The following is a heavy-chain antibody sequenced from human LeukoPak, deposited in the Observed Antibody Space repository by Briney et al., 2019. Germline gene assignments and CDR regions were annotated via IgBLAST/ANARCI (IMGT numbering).Heavy chain of an antibody. CDR2: ISSSGSTI. CDR3: AREGRGSSWYLDY. Sequence: PGGSLRLSCAASGFTVSSYEMNWVRQAPGKGLEWVSYISSSGSTIYYADSVKGRFTISRDNAKNSLYLQMNSLRAEDTAVYYCAREGRGSSWYLDYWGQGTLVTVSS. CDR1: GFTVSSYE. V-gene: IGHV3-48*03. D-gene: IGHD6-13*01. J-gene: IGHJ4*02.